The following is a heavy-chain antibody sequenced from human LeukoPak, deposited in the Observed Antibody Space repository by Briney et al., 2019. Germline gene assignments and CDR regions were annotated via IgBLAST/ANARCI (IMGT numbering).Heavy chain of an antibody. V-gene: IGHV4-61*01. D-gene: IGHD6-13*01. J-gene: IGHJ6*02. CDR2: IYYSGST. Sequence: SETLSLTCTVSGGSVSSGSYYWSWIRQPPGKGLEWIGYIYYSGSTNYNPSLKSRVTISVDTSKNQFSLKLSSVTAADTAVYYCAREARGIAAAGTWDYYYGMDVWGQGTTVTVSS. CDR1: GGSVSSGSYY. CDR3: AREARGIAAAGTWDYYYGMDV.